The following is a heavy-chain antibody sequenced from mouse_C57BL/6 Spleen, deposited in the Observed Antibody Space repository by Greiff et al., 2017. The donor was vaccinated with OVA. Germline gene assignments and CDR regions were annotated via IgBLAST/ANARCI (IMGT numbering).Heavy chain of an antibody. J-gene: IGHJ3*01. D-gene: IGHD2-4*01. Sequence: QVQLQQSGPELVKPGASVKISCKASGYAFSSSWMNWVKQRPGKGLEWIGRIYPGDGDTNYNGKFKGKATLTADKSSSTAYMQLSSLTSEDSAVYFCARSEGYDYDVRFAYWGQGTLVTVSA. CDR1: GYAFSSSW. V-gene: IGHV1-82*01. CDR2: IYPGDGDT. CDR3: ARSEGYDYDVRFAY.